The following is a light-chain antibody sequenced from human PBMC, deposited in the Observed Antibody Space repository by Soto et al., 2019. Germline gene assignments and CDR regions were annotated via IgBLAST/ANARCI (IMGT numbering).Light chain of an antibody. V-gene: IGLV2-14*01. J-gene: IGLJ3*02. CDR3: SSYTSSSTPNWV. Sequence: QSVLTQPASVSGSPGQSITISCTGTSSDVGGYNYVSWYQQHPGKAPKLMIYEVSHRPSGVSNRFAGAKSGNTASLTISGLQAEDEADYYCSSYTSSSTPNWVFGGGTKVTVL. CDR1: SSDVGGYNY. CDR2: EVS.